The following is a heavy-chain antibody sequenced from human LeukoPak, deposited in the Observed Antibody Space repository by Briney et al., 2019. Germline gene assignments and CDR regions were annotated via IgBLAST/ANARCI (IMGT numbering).Heavy chain of an antibody. D-gene: IGHD6-19*01. Sequence: SLRLSCAASGFTFDDYAMHWVRQAPGKGLEWVSGISWNSGSIGYADSVKGRFTISRDNAKNSLYLQMNSLRAEDTALYYCAKGLRSNRAVAGTDFWGQGTLVTVSS. V-gene: IGHV3-9*01. CDR3: AKGLRSNRAVAGTDF. J-gene: IGHJ4*02. CDR1: GFTFDDYA. CDR2: ISWNSGSI.